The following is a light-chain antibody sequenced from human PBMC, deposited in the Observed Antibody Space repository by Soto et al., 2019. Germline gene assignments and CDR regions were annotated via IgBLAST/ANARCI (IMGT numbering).Light chain of an antibody. Sequence: DIQITQSPSSLSSSVLERFTITCRASQGISSYLNWYQQKPGKAPKLLIYAASSLQSGVPSRFSGSGSGTDFTLTISSLQPEDFATYYCQQSYSTPWTFGQGTKVDIK. V-gene: IGKV1-39*01. J-gene: IGKJ1*01. CDR1: QGISSY. CDR3: QQSYSTPWT. CDR2: AAS.